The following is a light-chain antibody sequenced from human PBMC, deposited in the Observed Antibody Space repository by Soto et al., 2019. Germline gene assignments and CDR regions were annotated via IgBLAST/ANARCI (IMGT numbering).Light chain of an antibody. CDR2: EVT. CDR1: SSDVGSYNR. Sequence: TQPPSVSGSPGQSVTISCTGTSSDVGSYNRVSWYQQPPGTAPKVIIYEVTNRPSGVPDRFSGSKSGNTASLTISGLQAEDEADYYCSLFTSSSTYVFGTGTKVTVL. CDR3: SLFTSSSTYV. J-gene: IGLJ1*01. V-gene: IGLV2-18*01.